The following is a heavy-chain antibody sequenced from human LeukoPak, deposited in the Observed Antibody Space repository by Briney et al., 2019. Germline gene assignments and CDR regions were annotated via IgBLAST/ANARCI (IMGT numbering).Heavy chain of an antibody. D-gene: IGHD3-10*01. CDR2: IFYSGST. Sequence: PSETLSLTCAVYGGSFSGYYWGWIRQPPGKGLEWIGNIFYSGSTYYSPSLRSRVTISLDTSRNQFSLKLNSVTAADTAVYYCAKSNGYGLVDIWGQGTMVTVSS. CDR1: GGSFSGYY. CDR3: AKSNGYGLVDI. V-gene: IGHV4-34*12. J-gene: IGHJ3*02.